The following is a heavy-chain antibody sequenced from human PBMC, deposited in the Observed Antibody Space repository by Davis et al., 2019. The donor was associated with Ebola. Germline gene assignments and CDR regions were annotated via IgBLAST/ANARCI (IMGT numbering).Heavy chain of an antibody. CDR2: ITGSGSST. Sequence: PGGSLRLSCEDSGFTFSTYDMSWVRQAPGKGLEWVSAITGSGSSTYYADSVRGRFSISRDNSKNTLYLQIHSLRAEDTAVYYCAKDTSNIWFDIWGQGTMVTVSS. D-gene: IGHD1-26*01. V-gene: IGHV3-23*01. J-gene: IGHJ3*02. CDR1: GFTFSTYD. CDR3: AKDTSNIWFDI.